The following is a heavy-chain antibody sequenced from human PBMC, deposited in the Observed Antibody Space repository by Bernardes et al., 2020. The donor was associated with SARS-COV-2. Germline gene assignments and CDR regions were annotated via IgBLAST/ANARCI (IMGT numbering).Heavy chain of an antibody. D-gene: IGHD3-3*01. Sequence: ASVKVSCKASGYTFTSYGISWVRQAPGQGLEWMGWISAYNGNTNYAQKLQGRVTMTTDTSTSTAYMELRSLRSDDTAVYYCARDSYDFWSGYSLYYYYYMDVWGKGTTVTVSS. J-gene: IGHJ6*03. V-gene: IGHV1-18*01. CDR1: GYTFTSYG. CDR2: ISAYNGNT. CDR3: ARDSYDFWSGYSLYYYYYMDV.